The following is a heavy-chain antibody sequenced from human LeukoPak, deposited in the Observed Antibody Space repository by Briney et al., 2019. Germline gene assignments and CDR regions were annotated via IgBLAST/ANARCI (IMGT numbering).Heavy chain of an antibody. CDR3: ARDRSPMSMARWGVFDY. CDR2: IYYSGST. V-gene: IGHV4-59*01. D-gene: IGHD2/OR15-2a*01. J-gene: IGHJ4*02. CDR1: SGSIGTYY. Sequence: PSETLSLTCTVSSGSIGTYYWSWIRQPPGRGLECIGYIYYSGSTNYNPSLKSRVTISVDTSKNQFSLKLNSVTAADTAVYYCARDRSPMSMARWGVFDYWGQGILVTVSS.